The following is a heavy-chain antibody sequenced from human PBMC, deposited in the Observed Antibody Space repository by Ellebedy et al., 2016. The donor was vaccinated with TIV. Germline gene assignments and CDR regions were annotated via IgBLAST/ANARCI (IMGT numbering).Heavy chain of an antibody. CDR2: INPNNGGT. V-gene: IGHV1-2*02. D-gene: IGHD5-12*01. CDR1: GYSFIGYY. CDR3: VTRGYSGYDYFDY. J-gene: IGHJ4*02. Sequence: ASVKVSCXASGYSFIGYYMHWVRQAPGQGLEWMGWINPNNGGTNSAQKFQGRVTMTRGASISTAYMELSRLRSDDTAVYYCVTRGYSGYDYFDYWGQGTLVTVSS.